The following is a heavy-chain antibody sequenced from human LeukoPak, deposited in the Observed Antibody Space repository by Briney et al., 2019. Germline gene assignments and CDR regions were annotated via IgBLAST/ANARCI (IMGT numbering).Heavy chain of an antibody. CDR1: GFTFSSYA. D-gene: IGHD3-9*01. V-gene: IGHV3-64*01. J-gene: IGHJ4*02. Sequence: SGGSLRLSCAASGFTFSSYAMHWVRQAPGKGLEYVSAISSNGGSTYYANSVKGRFTISRDNSKNTLYLQMGSLRAEDMAVYYCARGGYFDWLPDPFDYWGQGTLVTVSS. CDR3: ARGGYFDWLPDPFDY. CDR2: ISSNGGST.